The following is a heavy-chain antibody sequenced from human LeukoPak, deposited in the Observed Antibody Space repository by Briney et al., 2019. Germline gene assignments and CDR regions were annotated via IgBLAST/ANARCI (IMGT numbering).Heavy chain of an antibody. CDR3: ARGLVLVPIYNWFDP. CDR2: IKQDGSEK. Sequence: GGSLRLSCAASGLTLSGYWMNWVRQAPEKGLEWVANIKQDGSEKYYVDSVKGRFTISRDNAKNSLYLQMNSLRAEDTAVYYCARGLVLVPIYNWFDPWGQGTLVTVSS. D-gene: IGHD6-13*01. CDR1: GLTLSGYW. J-gene: IGHJ5*02. V-gene: IGHV3-7*03.